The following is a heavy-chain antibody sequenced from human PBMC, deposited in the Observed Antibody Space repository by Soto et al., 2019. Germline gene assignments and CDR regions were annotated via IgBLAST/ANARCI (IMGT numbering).Heavy chain of an antibody. V-gene: IGHV4-34*01. CDR2: INHGGST. D-gene: IGHD6-13*01. Sequence: QVQLQQWGAGLLKPSETLSLTCAVYGGSFSGYCWSWIRQPPGKGLEWIGEINHGGSTSYNPSLKSRVTISVDTSKNQLSLKLSSVTAADTAVYYCARVLKGYSSSWYVDWGQGTLVTVSS. J-gene: IGHJ4*02. CDR3: ARVLKGYSSSWYVD. CDR1: GGSFSGYC.